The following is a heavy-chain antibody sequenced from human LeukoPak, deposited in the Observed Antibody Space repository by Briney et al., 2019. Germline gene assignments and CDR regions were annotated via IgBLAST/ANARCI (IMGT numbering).Heavy chain of an antibody. CDR3: TRDYGVLFDY. V-gene: IGHV3-73*01. CDR1: GFTFSGSA. J-gene: IGHJ4*02. Sequence: PGGSLRLSCAAPGFTFSGSALHWVRQASGKGLEWVGRIRSKANSYATSSAASVKGRFTISRDDSKNTAYLQMNSLKTEDTAVYYCTRDYGVLFDYWGQGTLVTVSS. D-gene: IGHD4-17*01. CDR2: IRSKANSYAT.